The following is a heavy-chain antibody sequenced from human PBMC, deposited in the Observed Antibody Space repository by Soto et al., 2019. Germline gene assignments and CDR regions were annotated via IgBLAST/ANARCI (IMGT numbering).Heavy chain of an antibody. CDR1: GLSPRNFLAYD. CDR3: EKVAYDFWTTYKRQGVHSDS. V-gene: IGHV3-30*18. J-gene: IGHJ4*02. CDR2: ISYDGNNK. Sequence: GGSLRLSCVVSGLSPRNFLAYDMHWVRQAPGKGLEWVAVISYDGNNKYYSDSVKGRFTVSRDNSKNTLFLQMSSLSVEDTAVYFCEKVAYDFWTTYKRQGVHSDSWGKGTPVTVSS. D-gene: IGHD3-3*01.